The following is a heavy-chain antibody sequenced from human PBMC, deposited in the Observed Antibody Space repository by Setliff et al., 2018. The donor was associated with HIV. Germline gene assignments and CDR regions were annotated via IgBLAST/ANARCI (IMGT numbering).Heavy chain of an antibody. Sequence: SETLSLTCTVSGGSTSSGTYYWSWIRQPAGKGLEWIGHIYTDGSTNFNPSLRSRVTISADTPKNQLSLKLTSVTAADTAVYYCAMLDTSDYFRNNWFDSWGQGTLVTVSS. CDR2: IYTDGST. J-gene: IGHJ5*01. CDR3: AMLDTSDYFRNNWFDS. CDR1: GGSTSSGTYY. V-gene: IGHV4-61*09. D-gene: IGHD3-22*01.